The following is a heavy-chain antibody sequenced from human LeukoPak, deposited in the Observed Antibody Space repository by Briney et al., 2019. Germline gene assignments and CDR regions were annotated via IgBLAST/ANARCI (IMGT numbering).Heavy chain of an antibody. CDR3: AREVVVAATAWYFDL. CDR2: ISSSSSYI. CDR1: GFTFNTYS. J-gene: IGHJ2*01. V-gene: IGHV3-21*01. Sequence: GGSLRLSCAATGFTFNTYSMNWVRQAPGKGLEWVSSISSSSSYIYYADSVKGRFTISRDNAKNSLYLQMNSLRAEDTAVYYCAREVVVAATAWYFDLWGRGTLVTVSS. D-gene: IGHD2-15*01.